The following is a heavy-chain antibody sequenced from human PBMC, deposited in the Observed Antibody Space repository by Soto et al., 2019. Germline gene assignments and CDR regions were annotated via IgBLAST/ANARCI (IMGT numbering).Heavy chain of an antibody. V-gene: IGHV3-23*01. CDR1: GFTFSSYA. J-gene: IGHJ6*02. D-gene: IGHD2-2*01. CDR3: ARPDHVVVPAAYYYYGMDV. Sequence: PGGSLRLSCAASGFTFSSYAMSWVRQAPGKGLGWVSAISGSGGSTYYADSVKGRFTISRDNSKNTLYLQMNSLRAEDTAVYYCARPDHVVVPAAYYYYGMDVWGQGTTVTVSS. CDR2: ISGSGGST.